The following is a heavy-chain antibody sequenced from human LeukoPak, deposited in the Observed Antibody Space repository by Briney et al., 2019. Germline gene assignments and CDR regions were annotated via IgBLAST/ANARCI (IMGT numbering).Heavy chain of an antibody. D-gene: IGHD5-24*01. CDR2: TIPIFVTA. V-gene: IGHV1-69*13. CDR1: GGTFSSYA. Sequence: SVKVSCKSSGGTFSSYAISWVRQAPGQRLEWMGGTIPIFVTANYAQKFQGRVTITADESTSTAYMELSSLRSEDTAVYYCARSGRTVEMAYYFDYWGQGTLVTVSS. J-gene: IGHJ4*02. CDR3: ARSGRTVEMAYYFDY.